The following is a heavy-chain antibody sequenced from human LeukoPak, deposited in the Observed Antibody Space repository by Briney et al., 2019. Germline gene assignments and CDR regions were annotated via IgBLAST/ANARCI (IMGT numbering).Heavy chain of an antibody. CDR3: VRDNPRCCGVVPANIDDY. V-gene: IGHV3-48*04. CDR1: GFTFRRDS. D-gene: IGHD2-15*01. CDR2: ISHDSAII. J-gene: IGHJ4*02. Sequence: GSLRLSCAASGFTFRRDSMNWVRRAPGKGLEWISYISHDSAIIYYADSVRGRFTMSRDNAKNSLYLQMHSLRAEDTAVYYCVRDNPRCCGVVPANIDDYWGQGTLVTVSS.